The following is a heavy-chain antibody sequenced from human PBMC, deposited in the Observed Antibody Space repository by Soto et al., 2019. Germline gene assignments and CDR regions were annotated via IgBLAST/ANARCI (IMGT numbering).Heavy chain of an antibody. V-gene: IGHV3-30*18. CDR3: AKDRRIAGYGMDV. D-gene: IGHD6-13*01. CDR1: GFTFSSYG. J-gene: IGHJ6*02. CDR2: ISYDGSNK. Sequence: GGSLRLSCAASGFTFSSYGMHWVRQAPGKGLEWVAVISYDGSNKYYADSVKGRFTISRDNSKNTLYLQMNSLRAEDTAVYYCAKDRRIAGYGMDVWSQGTTVT.